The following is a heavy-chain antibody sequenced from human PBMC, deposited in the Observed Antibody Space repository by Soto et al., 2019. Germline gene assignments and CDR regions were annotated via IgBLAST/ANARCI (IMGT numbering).Heavy chain of an antibody. CDR2: IYYSGSS. V-gene: IGHV4-59*08. CDR3: ARHSNEYRKSLDY. D-gene: IGHD1-1*01. Sequence: SETKSLTCTVSGGSISGYYLSWIRQNPGKGLEWIAYIYYSGSSNSNPSLKSRVTISVDTSKNQFSLRLSSVTAADTAVYYCARHSNEYRKSLDYWGQGTLVTVSS. J-gene: IGHJ4*02. CDR1: GGSISGYY.